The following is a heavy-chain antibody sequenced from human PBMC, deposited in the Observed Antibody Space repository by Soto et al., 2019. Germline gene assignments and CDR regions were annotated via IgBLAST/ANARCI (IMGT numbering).Heavy chain of an antibody. Sequence: GSLRLSCAASGFTFTRYSMNWVRQAPGKGLEWVSSISSTTNYIYYGDSMKGRFTISRDNAKNSLYLEMNSLRAEDTAVYYCARESEDLTSNFDYWGQGTMVTVSS. CDR3: ARESEDLTSNFDY. J-gene: IGHJ4*02. CDR2: ISSTTNYI. CDR1: GFTFTRYS. V-gene: IGHV3-21*06.